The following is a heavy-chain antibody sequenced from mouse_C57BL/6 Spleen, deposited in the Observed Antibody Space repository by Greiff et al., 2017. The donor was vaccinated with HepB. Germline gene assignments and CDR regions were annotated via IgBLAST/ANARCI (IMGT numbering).Heavy chain of an antibody. V-gene: IGHV1-82*01. D-gene: IGHD2-4*01. CDR1: GYAFSSSW. J-gene: IGHJ3*01. CDR3: ARFDDYDGAY. Sequence: VQLQQSGPELVKPGASVKISCKASGYAFSSSWMNWVKQRPGKGLEWIGRIYPGDGDTNYNGKFKGKATLTADKSSSTAYMQLSSLTSDDSAVYFCARFDDYDGAYWGQGTLVTVSA. CDR2: IYPGDGDT.